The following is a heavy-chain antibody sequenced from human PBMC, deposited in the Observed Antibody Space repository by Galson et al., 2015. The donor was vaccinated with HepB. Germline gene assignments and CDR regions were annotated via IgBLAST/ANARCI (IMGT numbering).Heavy chain of an antibody. CDR3: AHKPVVSRHFDWLPWFDP. CDR2: IYWDDDK. J-gene: IGHJ5*02. D-gene: IGHD3-9*01. CDR1: GFSLSTSGVG. Sequence: PALVKPTQTLTLTCTFSGFSLSTSGVGVGWIRQPPGKALEWLALIYWDDDKRYSPSLKSRLTITKDTSKNQVVLTMTNMDPVDTATYYCAHKPVVSRHFDWLPWFDPWGQGTLVTVSS. V-gene: IGHV2-5*02.